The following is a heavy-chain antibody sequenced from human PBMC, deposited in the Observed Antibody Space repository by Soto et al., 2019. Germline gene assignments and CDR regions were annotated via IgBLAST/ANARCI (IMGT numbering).Heavy chain of an antibody. CDR3: ARDEAAAGRYECY. CDR1: GGTFSSYT. Sequence: QVQLVQSGAEVKKPGSSVKVSCKASGGTFSSYTISWVRQAPGQGLEWMGRIIPILGIANYAQKFQGRVTITADKSTSTAYMELSSLRSEDTAVYYCARDEAAAGRYECYWGQGTLVTVSS. V-gene: IGHV1-69*02. CDR2: IIPILGIA. D-gene: IGHD6-13*01. J-gene: IGHJ4*02.